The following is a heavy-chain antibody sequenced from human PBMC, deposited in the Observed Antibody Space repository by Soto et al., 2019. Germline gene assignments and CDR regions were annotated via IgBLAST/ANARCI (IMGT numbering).Heavy chain of an antibody. CDR3: TGEGASGY. CDR2: ISRDGGTK. V-gene: IGHV3-30*03. Sequence: QVQLVESGGGVVQPGRSLRLSCAVSGFTVSTYGMHWVRQAPGKGLEWVAVISRDGGTKYYADSVKGRFTISRDNSRNTLFLEMNSLRGDDVAVYCCTGEGASGYWGQGTLVTVSS. J-gene: IGHJ4*02. D-gene: IGHD2-8*02. CDR1: GFTVSTYG.